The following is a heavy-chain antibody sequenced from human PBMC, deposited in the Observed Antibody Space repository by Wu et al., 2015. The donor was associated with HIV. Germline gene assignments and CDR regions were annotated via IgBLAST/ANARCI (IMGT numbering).Heavy chain of an antibody. V-gene: IGHV1-46*01. D-gene: IGHD5-18*01. Sequence: QVQLVQSGAEVKKPGASVKVSCKASGYIFTTYYMHWVRQAPGQGLEWMGIINPSGGSTTYTQKFQDRVTMTRDTSTSTVYMKLSGLRSEDTAIYYCARDGGRGYNYASLDYWGQGNAGHCPPQ. CDR1: GYIFTTYY. CDR2: INPSGGST. J-gene: IGHJ4*02. CDR3: ARDGGRGYNYASLDY.